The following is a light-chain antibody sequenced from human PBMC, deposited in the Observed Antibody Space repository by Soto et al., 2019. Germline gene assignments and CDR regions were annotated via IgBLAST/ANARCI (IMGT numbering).Light chain of an antibody. J-gene: IGLJ2*01. CDR3: QSYDNSLNHVV. CDR1: SSNIGSFYD. CDR2: GDN. Sequence: QLVLTQPPSVSGAPGQRVTIPCTGSSSNIGSFYDVHWYQQLPGTVPKLLIYGDNNRPSGVPDRFSASKSGTAASLAITGLQAEDEADYYCQSYDNSLNHVVFGGGTKVTVL. V-gene: IGLV1-40*01.